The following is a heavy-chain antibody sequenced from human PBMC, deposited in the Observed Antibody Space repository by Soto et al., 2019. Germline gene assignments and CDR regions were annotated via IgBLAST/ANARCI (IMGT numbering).Heavy chain of an antibody. V-gene: IGHV1-2*04. CDR2: IHPNTGGT. CDR3: ARDYGNYKGDSFDI. D-gene: IGHD4-17*01. Sequence: QVQLVQSGAEVKKPGASVWVSCKASGYTFTDHYLHWVRQAPGQGLAWMGWIHPNTGGTNYAQNFQDWVTMTRDTCVSTAYMELSRLRSDDTAVYYCARDYGNYKGDSFDICGQGTMVTVSS. CDR1: GYTFTDHY. J-gene: IGHJ3*02.